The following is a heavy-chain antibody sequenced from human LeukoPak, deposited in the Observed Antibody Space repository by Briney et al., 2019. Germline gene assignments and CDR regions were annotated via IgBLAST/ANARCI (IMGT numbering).Heavy chain of an antibody. D-gene: IGHD1-26*01. CDR1: GFTFSSYW. CDR3: AKDSGSYYYYYGMDV. J-gene: IGHJ6*02. V-gene: IGHV3-74*01. Sequence: GGSLRLSCAASGFTFSSYWMHWVRQAPGKGLVWVSRIYSDGSSTSYADSVKGRFTISRDNSKNTLYLQMNSLRAEDTAVYYCAKDSGSYYYYYGMDVWGQGTTVTVSS. CDR2: IYSDGSST.